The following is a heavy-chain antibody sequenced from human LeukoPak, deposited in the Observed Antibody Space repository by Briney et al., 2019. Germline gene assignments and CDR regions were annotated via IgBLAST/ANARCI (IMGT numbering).Heavy chain of an antibody. V-gene: IGHV3-48*03. CDR3: ARVLGIVGG. CDR2: ISSSGTSM. Sequence: GGSLRLSCEASGFTFSSYEMNWVRQAPGKGLEWVSYISSSGTSMYYADSVKGRFTISRDNAKNSLYLQMNSLRADDTAVYYCARVLGIVGGWGQGTLVTVSS. D-gene: IGHD1-26*01. J-gene: IGHJ4*02. CDR1: GFTFSSYE.